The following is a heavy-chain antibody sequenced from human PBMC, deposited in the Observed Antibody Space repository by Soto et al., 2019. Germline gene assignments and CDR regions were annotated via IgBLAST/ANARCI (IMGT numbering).Heavy chain of an antibody. V-gene: IGHV3-7*05. CDR3: ARGRLGVDY. Sequence: EVQLVESGGSLVQPGGSLRLSCAASGFSFSVYWMTWVRQAQGKGLEWVANIKEDGSETYYVDSVKGRFVISSDNAKNSLYLQVNRLSAEDMAVYFCARGRLGVDYWGQGTLVTVSS. D-gene: IGHD3-16*01. CDR1: GFSFSVYW. J-gene: IGHJ4*02. CDR2: IKEDGSET.